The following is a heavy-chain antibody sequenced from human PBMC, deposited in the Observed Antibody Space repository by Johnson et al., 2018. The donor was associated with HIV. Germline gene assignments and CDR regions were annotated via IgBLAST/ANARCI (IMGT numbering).Heavy chain of an antibody. CDR2: ISWNSGSI. CDR3: ARDWGGYCSGGSCYGDAFDI. CDR1: GFTFDDYA. Sequence: VQLVEFGGGLVQPGRSLRLSCAASGFTFDDYAMHWVRQAPGKGLEWVSGISWNSGSIGYADSVKGRFTISRDNAKNSLYLQMNSLRAEDTAVYYCARDWGGYCSGGSCYGDAFDIWGQGTRVTVSS. V-gene: IGHV3-9*01. D-gene: IGHD2-15*01. J-gene: IGHJ3*02.